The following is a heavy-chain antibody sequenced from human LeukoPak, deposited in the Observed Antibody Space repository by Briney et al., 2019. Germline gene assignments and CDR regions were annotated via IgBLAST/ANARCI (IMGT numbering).Heavy chain of an antibody. CDR3: AKDAWFGDAEVDY. CDR2: ISYDGSNK. Sequence: GGSLRLSYAASGFTFSSYGMHWVRQAPGKGLEWVAVISYDGSNKYYADSVKGRFTISRDNSKNTLYLQMNSLRAEDTAVYYCAKDAWFGDAEVDYWGQGTLVTVSS. J-gene: IGHJ4*02. D-gene: IGHD3-10*01. V-gene: IGHV3-30*18. CDR1: GFTFSSYG.